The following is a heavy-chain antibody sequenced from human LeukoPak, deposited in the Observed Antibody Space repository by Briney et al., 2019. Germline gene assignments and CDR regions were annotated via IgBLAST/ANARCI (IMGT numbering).Heavy chain of an antibody. J-gene: IGHJ4*02. Sequence: GGSLRLSCAASGFTFSSYGMHWVRQAPGKGLEWVAVISYDGSNKYYADSVKGRFTISRDNSKNTLYLQMNSLRAEDTAVYCCAKVSFHGGYRLLGGLDYWGQGTLVTVSS. V-gene: IGHV3-30*18. CDR2: ISYDGSNK. CDR3: AKVSFHGGYRLLGGLDY. D-gene: IGHD2-2*01. CDR1: GFTFSSYG.